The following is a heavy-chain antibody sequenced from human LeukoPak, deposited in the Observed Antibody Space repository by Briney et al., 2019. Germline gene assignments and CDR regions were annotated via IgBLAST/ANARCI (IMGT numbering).Heavy chain of an antibody. CDR1: GFTFSSYA. CDR2: INHSGST. V-gene: IGHV4-34*01. D-gene: IGHD3-10*01. Sequence: GSLRLSCAASGFTFSSYAMSWVRQPPGKGLEWIGEINHSGSTNYNPSLKSRVTISVDTSKNQFSLKLSSVTAADTAVYYCARVWGLWFGELLPDYWGQGTLVTVSS. J-gene: IGHJ4*02. CDR3: ARVWGLWFGELLPDY.